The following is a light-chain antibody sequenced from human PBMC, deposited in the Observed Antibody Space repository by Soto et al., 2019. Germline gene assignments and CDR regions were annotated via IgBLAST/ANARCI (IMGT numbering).Light chain of an antibody. V-gene: IGKV3-20*01. J-gene: IGKJ1*01. Sequence: EIVLTQSPGTLFLSPGERATLSCRASQSVSSSYLAWYQQKRGQGPRLLIYGASSRDTGIPDRFSGSGSGTDFTLTISGLEPEDFAVYYCQQYGSSPWTFGQGTKVDIK. CDR2: GAS. CDR3: QQYGSSPWT. CDR1: QSVSSSY.